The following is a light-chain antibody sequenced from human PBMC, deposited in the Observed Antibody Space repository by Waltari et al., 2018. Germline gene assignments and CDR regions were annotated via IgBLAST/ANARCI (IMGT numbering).Light chain of an antibody. Sequence: SYEVTQPPSVSVSPGQTARITCSGDSLSKQFVYWYQQKSGQAPVLVIFKDTGRASGIPERFSGSTSGTIGTLTIKGVQAQDEADYYCQTADLGGDVVFGGGTKLTVL. J-gene: IGLJ2*01. CDR3: QTADLGGDVV. V-gene: IGLV3-25*03. CDR2: KDT. CDR1: SLSKQF.